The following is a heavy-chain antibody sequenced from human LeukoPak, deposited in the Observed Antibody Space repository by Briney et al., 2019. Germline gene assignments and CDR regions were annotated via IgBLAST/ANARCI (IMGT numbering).Heavy chain of an antibody. V-gene: IGHV3-48*01. CDR1: GFTFSSYS. CDR2: ISSSSSTI. J-gene: IGHJ5*02. Sequence: GGSLRLSCEASGFTFSSYSMNWVRQAPGKGLEWVSYISSSSSTIYYADSVKGRFTISRDNAKNSLYLQMNSLRAEDTAVYYCARDGDYDFWSGYSRWFDPWGQGTLVTVSS. CDR3: ARDGDYDFWSGYSRWFDP. D-gene: IGHD3-3*01.